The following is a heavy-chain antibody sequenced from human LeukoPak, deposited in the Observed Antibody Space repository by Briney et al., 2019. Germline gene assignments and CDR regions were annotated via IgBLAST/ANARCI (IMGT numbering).Heavy chain of an antibody. Sequence: PSETLSLTCAVYGGSFSGYYWSWIRQPPGKGLEWIGEINHSGSTNYNPSLKSRVTISVDTSKNQFSLKLSSVTAADTAVYYCARGFYYYGSGSYYGWFDPWGQGTLVTVSS. D-gene: IGHD3-10*01. CDR2: INHSGST. J-gene: IGHJ5*02. V-gene: IGHV4-34*01. CDR3: ARGFYYYGSGSYYGWFDP. CDR1: GGSFSGYY.